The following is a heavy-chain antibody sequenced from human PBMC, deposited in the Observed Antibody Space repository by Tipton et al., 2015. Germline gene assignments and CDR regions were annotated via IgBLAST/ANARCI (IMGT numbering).Heavy chain of an antibody. CDR1: GGSISSDY. CDR2: IFHSGTT. CDR3: AREPTNGNYFDD. D-gene: IGHD1-14*01. J-gene: IGHJ4*02. V-gene: IGHV4-59*01. Sequence: TLSLTCTVSGGSISSDYWTWIRQPPGRGLEWIGNIFHSGTTNYNPSLRSRVTISIDTWEKQISLRLTSVSAADTAVYYCAREPTNGNYFDDWGQGTLVTVSS.